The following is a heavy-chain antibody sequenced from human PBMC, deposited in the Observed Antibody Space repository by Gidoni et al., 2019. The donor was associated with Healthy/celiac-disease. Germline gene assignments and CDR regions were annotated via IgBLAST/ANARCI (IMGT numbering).Heavy chain of an antibody. Sequence: EVQLLASGGGLVQPGGSLRLSCAASGFTFSSYALSWVRRAPGKGLGWVAAIRGSGGSTYYADSVKGRFTISRDNSKNTLYLQMNSLRAEDTAVYYCASPGYDIGYWGQGTLVTVSS. CDR2: IRGSGGST. V-gene: IGHV3-23*01. J-gene: IGHJ4*02. D-gene: IGHD5-12*01. CDR1: GFTFSSYA. CDR3: ASPGYDIGY.